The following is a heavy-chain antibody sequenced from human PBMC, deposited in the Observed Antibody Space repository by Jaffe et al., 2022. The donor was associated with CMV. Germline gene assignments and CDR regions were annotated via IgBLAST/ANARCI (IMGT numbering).Heavy chain of an antibody. CDR2: IYYSGST. D-gene: IGHD3-22*01. CDR3: ARVGGSGYYNGAGY. J-gene: IGHJ4*02. CDR1: GGSISSYY. Sequence: QVQLQESGPGLVKPSETLSLTCTVSGGSISSYYWSWIRQPPGKGLEWIGYIYYSGSTNYNPSLKSRVTISVDTSKNQFSLKLSSVTAADTAVYYCARVGGSGYYNGAGYWGQGTLVTVSS. V-gene: IGHV4-59*01.